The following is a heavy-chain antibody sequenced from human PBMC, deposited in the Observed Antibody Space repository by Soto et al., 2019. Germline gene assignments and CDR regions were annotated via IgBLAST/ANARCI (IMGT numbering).Heavy chain of an antibody. CDR3: AGGGWSVDY. CDR2: IYYSGGT. D-gene: IGHD6-19*01. J-gene: IGHJ4*02. V-gene: IGHV4-59*08. Sequence: SETLSLTCTVSGGSLSSFYWSWIRQLPGKGLEWIGYIYYSGGTNYNPSLKSRVTISVDTSKSQFSLNLRSVTAADTAVYYCAGGGWSVDYWGQGTLVTVSS. CDR1: GGSLSSFY.